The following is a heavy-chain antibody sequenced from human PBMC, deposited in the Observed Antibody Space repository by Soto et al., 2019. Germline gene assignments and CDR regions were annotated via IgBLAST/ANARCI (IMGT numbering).Heavy chain of an antibody. CDR3: ARTVTDRDGYNPFDY. V-gene: IGHV4-59*01. CDR1: GGSISSCY. CDR2: IYYSGST. D-gene: IGHD5-12*01. J-gene: IGHJ4*02. Sequence: SETLSVTCTVTGGSISSCYWSWIRQAPGKGLEWIGYIYYSGSTNYNPSRKSRVTISVDTSKNQFSLKLSSVTAADTAVYYCARTVTDRDGYNPFDYWGQGTLVSVSS.